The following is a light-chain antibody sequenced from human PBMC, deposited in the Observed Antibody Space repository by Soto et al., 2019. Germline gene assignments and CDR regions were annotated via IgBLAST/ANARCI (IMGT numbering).Light chain of an antibody. V-gene: IGLV1-44*01. CDR2: SNT. Sequence: QSALTQPPSASGTPGQRVTISCSGSSSNIESNTVNWFQQLPGTAPKLLIYSNTQRPSGVPDRFSGSKSGTSASLAISGLQSEDEGLYYCAAHAGGNTWLFGGGTKVTVL. CDR3: AAHAGGNTWL. CDR1: SSNIESNT. J-gene: IGLJ3*02.